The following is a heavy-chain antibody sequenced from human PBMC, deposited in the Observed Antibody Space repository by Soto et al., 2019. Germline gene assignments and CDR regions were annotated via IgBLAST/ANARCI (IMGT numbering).Heavy chain of an antibody. V-gene: IGHV1-18*01. CDR1: VYTFTSYG. Sequence: QVQLVQSGAEVKKPGASVKVSCKASVYTFTSYGITWVRKAPGQGLEWMGWISAYNGNTKYAQKLQGRVTMTTDTSTSTADMELRSLRSDDTAVYYCAREPNYFDYWGQGTLVTVSS. CDR2: ISAYNGNT. J-gene: IGHJ4*02. CDR3: AREPNYFDY.